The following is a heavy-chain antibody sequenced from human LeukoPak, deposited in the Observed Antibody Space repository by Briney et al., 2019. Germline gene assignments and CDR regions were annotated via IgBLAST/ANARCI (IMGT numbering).Heavy chain of an antibody. CDR3: ARETSQKGAHYMDV. CDR1: GYSISSAYY. V-gene: IGHV4-38-2*02. J-gene: IGHJ6*03. D-gene: IGHD3-16*01. Sequence: SETLSLTCTVSGYSISSAYYWGWIRQPPGKGLEWIGSIYHSGSTYYNPSLKSRVTISVDTSKNQFSLKLSSVTAADTAVYYCARETSQKGAHYMDVWGKGTTVTISS. CDR2: IYHSGST.